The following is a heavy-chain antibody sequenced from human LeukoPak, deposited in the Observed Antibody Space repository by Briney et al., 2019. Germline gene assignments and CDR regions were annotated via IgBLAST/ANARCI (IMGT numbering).Heavy chain of an antibody. D-gene: IGHD3-22*01. CDR1: GGSISSSSYY. V-gene: IGHV4-39*07. CDR3: ARDLRYDSSGFDRFDY. CDR2: IYHSGST. J-gene: IGHJ4*02. Sequence: PSETLSLTCTVSGGSISSSSYYWGWIRQPPGKGLEWIGSIYHSGSTYYNPSLKSRVTISVDTSKNQFSLKLSSVTAADTAVYYCARDLRYDSSGFDRFDYWGQGTLVTVSS.